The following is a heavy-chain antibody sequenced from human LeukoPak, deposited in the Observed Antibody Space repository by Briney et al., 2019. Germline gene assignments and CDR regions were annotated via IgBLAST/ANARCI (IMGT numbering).Heavy chain of an antibody. D-gene: IGHD6-13*01. CDR1: GFTFSSYW. Sequence: GGSLRLSCAVSGFTFSSYWMHWVRQAPGKGLVWVSRVNGDGSSTNYADSVKGRFTISRDNAKNTLYLQMNSLRAEDTAVYYCARDGIAAVDFDYWGQGILVTVSS. J-gene: IGHJ4*02. V-gene: IGHV3-74*01. CDR3: ARDGIAAVDFDY. CDR2: VNGDGSST.